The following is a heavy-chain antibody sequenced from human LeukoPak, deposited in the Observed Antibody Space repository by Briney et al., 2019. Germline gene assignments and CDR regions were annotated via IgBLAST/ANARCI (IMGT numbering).Heavy chain of an antibody. CDR3: AKGVSSGWYYFDY. CDR1: GFTFDDYA. CDR2: ISWNSGTI. Sequence: GRSLRLSCAASGFTFDDYAMHWVPQAPGKGLEWVSGISWNSGTIGYADSVKGRFTISRDNAKKSLYLQMNSLRAEDMALYYCAKGVSSGWYYFDYWGQGTLVTVSS. J-gene: IGHJ4*02. D-gene: IGHD6-19*01. V-gene: IGHV3-9*03.